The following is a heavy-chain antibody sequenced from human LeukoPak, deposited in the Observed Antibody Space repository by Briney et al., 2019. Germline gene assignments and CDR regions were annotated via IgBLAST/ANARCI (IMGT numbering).Heavy chain of an antibody. J-gene: IGHJ4*02. Sequence: GGSLRLSCAASGFTVSNTYMSWVRQAPGKGLEWVSVIYSSGGTFYSESVKGRFTISRDYSKNTLYLQMNSLRVDDTAVYYCAKDSSGPAFWGQGTLVTVSS. D-gene: IGHD6-19*01. CDR2: IYSSGGT. CDR1: GFTVSNTY. V-gene: IGHV3-53*01. CDR3: AKDSSGPAF.